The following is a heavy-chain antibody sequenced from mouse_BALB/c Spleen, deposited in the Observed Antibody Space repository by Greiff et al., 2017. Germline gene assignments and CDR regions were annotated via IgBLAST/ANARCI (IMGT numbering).Heavy chain of an antibody. D-gene: IGHD1-2*01. CDR2: IYPGSGST. Sequence: LQQSGSELVRPGASVKLSCKASGYTFTSYWMHWVKQRPGQGLEWIGNIYPGSGSTNYDEKFKSKATLTVDTSSSTAYMQLSSLTSEDSAVYYCTRNYGYVGTWFAYWGQGTLVTVAA. CDR1: GYTFTSYW. J-gene: IGHJ3*01. V-gene: IGHV1S22*01. CDR3: TRNYGYVGTWFAY.